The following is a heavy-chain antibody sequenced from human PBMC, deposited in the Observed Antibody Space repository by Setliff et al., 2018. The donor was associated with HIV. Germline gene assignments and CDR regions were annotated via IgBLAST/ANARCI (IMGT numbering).Heavy chain of an antibody. CDR2: ISYSGST. CDR1: GGSISRHN. V-gene: IGHV4-59*11. Sequence: PSETLSLTCSVSGGSISRHNWSWIRQPPGTGLEWIGYISYSGSTNYNPSLKSRVTISVDTSKNQFSLKLSTVTAADTAVYYCARTRYYYDSSSYYFQYYYYMDVWGKGTTVTVSS. J-gene: IGHJ6*03. D-gene: IGHD3-22*01. CDR3: ARTRYYYDSSSYYFQYYYYMDV.